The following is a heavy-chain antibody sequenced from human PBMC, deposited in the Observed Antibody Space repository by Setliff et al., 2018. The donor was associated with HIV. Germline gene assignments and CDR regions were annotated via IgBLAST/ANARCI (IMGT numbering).Heavy chain of an antibody. CDR1: GYSISSGYY. J-gene: IGHJ3*02. CDR3: ARSTYYYASSGYDAFDI. Sequence: SETLSLTCAVSGYSISSGYYWGWIRQPPGKGLEWIGSIYHSGSTYYNPSLKSRVTISVDTSKNQFSLKLSSVTAADMAVYYCARSTYYYASSGYDAFDIWGQGTMVTVSS. V-gene: IGHV4-38-2*01. CDR2: IYHSGST. D-gene: IGHD3-22*01.